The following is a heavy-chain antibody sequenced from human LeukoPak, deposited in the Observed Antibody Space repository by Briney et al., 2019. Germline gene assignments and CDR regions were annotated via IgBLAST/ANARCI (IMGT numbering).Heavy chain of an antibody. J-gene: IGHJ6*03. V-gene: IGHV7-4-1*02. CDR1: GYTFTSYA. Sequence: ASVKVSCKASGYTFTSYAMNWVRQAPGQGLEWMGWINTNTGNPTYAQGFTGRFVFSLDTSVSTAYLQISSLKAEDTAVYYCARDRRMQGYDFWSGYSDYCYYMDVWGKGTTVTVSS. D-gene: IGHD3-3*01. CDR3: ARDRRMQGYDFWSGYSDYCYYMDV. CDR2: INTNTGNP.